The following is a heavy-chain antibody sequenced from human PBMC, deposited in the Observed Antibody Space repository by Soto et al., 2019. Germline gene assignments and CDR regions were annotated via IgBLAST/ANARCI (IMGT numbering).Heavy chain of an antibody. J-gene: IGHJ6*02. V-gene: IGHV3-13*01. CDR2: LGGAGAR. D-gene: IGHD3-10*01. CDR3: TRASFGVGMDL. Sequence: EVQLVESGGGLVQPGGSLRLSCAAFGFTYRSYDMHWVPQVAGKGLEWVSSLGGAGAREYADSVKGRFIISRDNANNLYLQMDSLRAGDTAIYYCTRASFGVGMDLWGQGTPVTVSS. CDR1: GFTYRSYD.